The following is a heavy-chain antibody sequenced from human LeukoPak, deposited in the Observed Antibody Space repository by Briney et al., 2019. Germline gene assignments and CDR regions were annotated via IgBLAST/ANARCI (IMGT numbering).Heavy chain of an antibody. CDR3: ARGEGDTAMVIGY. CDR2: INPNSGGT. Sequence: ASVKVSCRASGYTFTGYYMHWVRQDPGQGLEWMGWINPNSGGTNYAQKFQGRVTMTRDTSISTAYMELSRLRSDDTAVYYCARGEGDTAMVIGYWGQGTLVTVSS. D-gene: IGHD5-18*01. V-gene: IGHV1-2*02. CDR1: GYTFTGYY. J-gene: IGHJ4*02.